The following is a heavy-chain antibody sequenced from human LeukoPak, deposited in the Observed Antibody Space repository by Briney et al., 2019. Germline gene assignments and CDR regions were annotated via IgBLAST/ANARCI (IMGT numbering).Heavy chain of an antibody. Sequence: GGSLRLSCAASGFTFSDHYMDWVRQAPGKGLEWVSVIYSGGSTYYADSVKGRFTISRDNSKNTLYLQMNSLRAEDTAVYYCARDSYYYGSGSYWAYWGQGTLVTVSS. D-gene: IGHD3-10*01. V-gene: IGHV3-53*01. CDR3: ARDSYYYGSGSYWAY. CDR1: GFTFSDHY. J-gene: IGHJ4*02. CDR2: IYSGGST.